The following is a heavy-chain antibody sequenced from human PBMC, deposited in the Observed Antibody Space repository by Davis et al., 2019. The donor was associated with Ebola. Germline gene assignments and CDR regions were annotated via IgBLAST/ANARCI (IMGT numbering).Heavy chain of an antibody. CDR1: GGSVSSGSYY. V-gene: IGHV4-61*01. CDR2: IYYSGST. Sequence: PSETLSLTCTVSGGSVSSGSYYWSWIRQPPGKGLEWIGYIYYSGSTNYNPSLKSRVTISVDTSKNQFSLKLSSVTAADTAVYYCARTPWDIVATGAGYYFDYWGQGTLVTVSS. J-gene: IGHJ4*02. CDR3: ARTPWDIVATGAGYYFDY. D-gene: IGHD5-12*01.